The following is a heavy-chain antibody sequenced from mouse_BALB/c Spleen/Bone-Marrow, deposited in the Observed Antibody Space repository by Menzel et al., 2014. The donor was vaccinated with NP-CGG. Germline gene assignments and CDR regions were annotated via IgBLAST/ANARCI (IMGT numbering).Heavy chain of an antibody. D-gene: IGHD2-4*01. Sequence: EVKLQESGGDLVKPGGSLKLSCAASGFTFSSYGMSWVRQTPDKRLEWVATISSGGSYTYYPDSVKERFTISRDNAKNTLYLQMSSLKSEDTAMYYCARDTMITYYYAMDYWGQGTSVTVSS. V-gene: IGHV5-6*01. CDR3: ARDTMITYYYAMDY. J-gene: IGHJ4*01. CDR1: GFTFSSYG. CDR2: ISSGGSYT.